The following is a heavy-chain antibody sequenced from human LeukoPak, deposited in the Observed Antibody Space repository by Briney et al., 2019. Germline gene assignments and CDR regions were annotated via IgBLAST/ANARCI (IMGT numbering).Heavy chain of an antibody. J-gene: IGHJ5*02. CDR1: GGSISSHY. CDR2: IYYSGST. V-gene: IGHV4-59*11. Sequence: PSETLSLTCTVSGGSISSHYWSRIRQPPGKGLEWIGYIYYSGSTNYNPSLKSRVTISVDTSKNQFSLKLSSVTAADTAVYYCARRPRGGGDWFDPWGQGTLVTVSS. CDR3: ARRPRGGGDWFDP. D-gene: IGHD3-16*01.